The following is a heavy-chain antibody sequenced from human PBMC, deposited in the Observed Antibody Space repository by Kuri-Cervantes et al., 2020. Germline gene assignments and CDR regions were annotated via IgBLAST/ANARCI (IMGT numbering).Heavy chain of an antibody. V-gene: IGHV3-30*03. CDR3: ARDGGDHDYYTGMDV. J-gene: IGHJ6*02. CDR1: GFTFSSYG. CDR2: ISYDGSNK. Sequence: GGSLRLSCAASGFTFSSYGMHWVRQAPGKGLEWVAVISYDGSNKYYADSVKGRFTISRDNSKNTLYLQMNSLRAEDTAVYYCARDGGDHDYYTGMDVWGQGTTVTVSS. D-gene: IGHD2-21*02.